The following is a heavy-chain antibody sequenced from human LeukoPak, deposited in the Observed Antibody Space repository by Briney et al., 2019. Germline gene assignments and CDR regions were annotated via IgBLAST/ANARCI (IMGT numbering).Heavy chain of an antibody. Sequence: GGSLRLSCAASGFTFDDYAMHWVRQAPGKGLEWVSGISWNSGSIGYGDSVKGRFTISRDNAKNSLCLQMNSLRAEDTALYYCAKDMRGYDLGFDYWGQGTLVTVSS. D-gene: IGHD5-12*01. CDR1: GFTFDDYA. CDR3: AKDMRGYDLGFDY. CDR2: ISWNSGSI. J-gene: IGHJ4*02. V-gene: IGHV3-9*01.